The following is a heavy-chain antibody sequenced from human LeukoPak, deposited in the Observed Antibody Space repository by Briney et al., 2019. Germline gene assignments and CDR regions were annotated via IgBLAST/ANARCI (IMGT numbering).Heavy chain of an antibody. Sequence: GGSLRLSCAASGFTFSGSAMHWVRQASGKGLEWVGCIRSKANSYATAYAASVKGRFTISRDDSKNTAYLQMNSLKTEDTAVYYCTRFNYYGSGSYYIYYYYGMDVWGQGTTVTVSS. CDR1: GFTFSGSA. CDR3: TRFNYYGSGSYYIYYYYGMDV. CDR2: IRSKANSYAT. D-gene: IGHD3-10*01. V-gene: IGHV3-73*01. J-gene: IGHJ6*02.